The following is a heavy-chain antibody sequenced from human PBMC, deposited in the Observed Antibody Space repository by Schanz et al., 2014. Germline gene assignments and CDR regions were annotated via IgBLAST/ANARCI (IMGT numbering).Heavy chain of an antibody. Sequence: EVQLVESGGGLVQPGGSLRLSCAASGFTFSRNAMNWVRQAPGKGLEWVSLIYSGGDTNYAGSVKGRFTISRDGSKNTLYLQMNSLRAEDTAVYYCARKTDSSGTGDYWCQGTLVTVSS. J-gene: IGHJ4*02. CDR3: ARKTDSSGTGDY. V-gene: IGHV3-66*01. CDR1: GFTFSRNA. CDR2: IYSGGDT. D-gene: IGHD6-19*01.